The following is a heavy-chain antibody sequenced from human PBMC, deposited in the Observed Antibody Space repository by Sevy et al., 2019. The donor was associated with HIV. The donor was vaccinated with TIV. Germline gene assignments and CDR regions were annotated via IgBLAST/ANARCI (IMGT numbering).Heavy chain of an antibody. D-gene: IGHD2-15*01. CDR2: ISSSSNYI. V-gene: IGHV3-21*01. CDR3: ARVVAYCSGGSCFPGYYYGMDV. CDR1: GFTFSSYN. J-gene: IGHJ6*02. Sequence: GGSLRLSCAASGFTFSSYNMNWVRQAPGKGLEWVSSISSSSNYIYYADSMKGRFTISRDNAKNSLYLQMNSLRDEDMDVYYCARVVAYCSGGSCFPGYYYGMDVWGQGTTVTVSS.